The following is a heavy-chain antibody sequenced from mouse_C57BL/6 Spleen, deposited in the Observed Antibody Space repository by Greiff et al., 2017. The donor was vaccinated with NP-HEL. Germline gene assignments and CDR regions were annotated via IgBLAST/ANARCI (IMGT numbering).Heavy chain of an antibody. CDR3: ARRKNNGYFDV. D-gene: IGHD6-1*01. CDR1: GFTFSDYG. CDR2: ISSGSSTI. V-gene: IGHV5-17*01. J-gene: IGHJ1*03. Sequence: EVKLMESGGGLVKPGGSLKLSCAASGFTFSDYGMHWVRQAPEKGLEWVAYISSGSSTIYYADTVKGRFTISRDNAKNTLFLQMTSLRSEDTAMYYCARRKNNGYFDVWGTGTTVTVSS.